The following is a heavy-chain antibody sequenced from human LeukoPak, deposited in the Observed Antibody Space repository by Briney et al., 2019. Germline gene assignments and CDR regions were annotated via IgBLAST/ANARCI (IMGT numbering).Heavy chain of an antibody. CDR3: AKGEHGSGSYPTDY. D-gene: IGHD3-10*01. CDR1: GFTFDDYA. J-gene: IGHJ4*02. CDR2: ISWNSGSI. Sequence: GGSLRLSCTASGFTFDDYAMHWVRQAPGKGLEWVSGISWNSGSIGYADSVKGRFTISRDNAKNSLYLRMNSLRAEDTALYYCAKGEHGSGSYPTDYWGQGTLVTVSS. V-gene: IGHV3-9*01.